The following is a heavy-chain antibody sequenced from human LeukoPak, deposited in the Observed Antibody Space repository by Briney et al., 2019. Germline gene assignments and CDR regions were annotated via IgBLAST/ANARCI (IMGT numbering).Heavy chain of an antibody. J-gene: IGHJ4*02. D-gene: IGHD3-10*01. CDR3: TAYYGSGSNYNDY. CDR1: GFPFSNAW. V-gene: IGHV3-15*01. Sequence: GGSLRLSCAASGFPFSNAWMSWVRQAPGKGLEWVGRIKNKADGGTTDYAAPVKGRFTISRDDSKNTLYLQMNSLKTEDTALYYCTAYYGSGSNYNDYWGQGTLVTVSS. CDR2: IKNKADGGTT.